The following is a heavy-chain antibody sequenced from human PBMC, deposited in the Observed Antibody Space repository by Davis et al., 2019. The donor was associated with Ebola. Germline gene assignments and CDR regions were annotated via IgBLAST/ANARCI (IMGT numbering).Heavy chain of an antibody. V-gene: IGHV3-9*01. D-gene: IGHD3-22*01. Sequence: GGSLRLSCAASGFTFGAYAMHWVRQAPGKGLEWVSGISWNSGSIGYADSVKGRFTISRDNAKNSLYLQMNSLRAEDTALYYCAKSSYYDSNGYVDYFDYWGQGTLVTVSS. CDR2: ISWNSGSI. CDR3: AKSSYYDSNGYVDYFDY. J-gene: IGHJ4*02. CDR1: GFTFGAYA.